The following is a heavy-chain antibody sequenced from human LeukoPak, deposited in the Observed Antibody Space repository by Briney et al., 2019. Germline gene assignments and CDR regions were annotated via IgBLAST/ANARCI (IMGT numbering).Heavy chain of an antibody. CDR1: GGTFSSYT. Sequence: GASVKVSCKASGGTFSSYTISWVRRAPGQGLEWMGRIIPILGIANYAQKFQGRVTITADKSTSTAYMELSSLRSEDTAVYYCASKNEYSNYDYWGQGTLVTVSS. J-gene: IGHJ4*02. CDR3: ASKNEYSNYDY. V-gene: IGHV1-69*02. D-gene: IGHD4-11*01. CDR2: IIPILGIA.